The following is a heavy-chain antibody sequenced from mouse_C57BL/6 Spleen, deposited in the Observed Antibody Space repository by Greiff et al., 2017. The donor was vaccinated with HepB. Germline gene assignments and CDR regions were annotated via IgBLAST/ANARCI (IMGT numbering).Heavy chain of an antibody. J-gene: IGHJ4*01. V-gene: IGHV1-15*01. CDR3: TRWGLRRRSLAMDY. Sequence: VQGVESGAELVRPGASVTLSCKASGYTFTDYEMHWVKQTPVHGLEWIGAIDPETGGTAYNQKFKGKAILTADKSSSTAYMELRSLTSEDSAVYYCTRWGLRRRSLAMDYWGQGTSVTVSS. CDR2: IDPETGGT. CDR1: GYTFTDYE. D-gene: IGHD2-2*01.